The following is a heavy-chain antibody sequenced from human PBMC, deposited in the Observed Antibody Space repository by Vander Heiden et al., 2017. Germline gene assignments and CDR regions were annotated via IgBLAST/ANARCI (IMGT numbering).Heavy chain of an antibody. CDR2: MNPNSGGT. CDR1: GYTFTGYY. J-gene: IGHJ4*02. D-gene: IGHD3-10*01. CDR3: ARGRGILWFGELLFL. Sequence: QVPLVQSGAEVKKPGASVTVSCKASGYTFTGYYMHWVRQAPGQGLEWMGWMNPNSGGTNYAQKFQGRVTMTRDTSISTADMELSRLRSGDTAGYYCARGRGILWFGELLFLWGQGTLVTVSS. V-gene: IGHV1-2*02.